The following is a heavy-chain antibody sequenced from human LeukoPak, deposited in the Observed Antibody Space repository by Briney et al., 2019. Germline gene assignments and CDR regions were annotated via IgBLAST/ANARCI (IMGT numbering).Heavy chain of an antibody. CDR1: GYTFTGYY. CDR3: ARERALGGYDI. V-gene: IGHV1-18*04. CDR2: ISAYNGNT. D-gene: IGHD1-26*01. Sequence: ASVKVSCKASGYTFTGYYMHWLRQAPGQGLEWMGWISAYNGNTNYAQKLQGRVTMTTDTSTSTAYMELRSLRSDDTAVYYCARERALGGYDIWGQGTMVTVSS. J-gene: IGHJ3*02.